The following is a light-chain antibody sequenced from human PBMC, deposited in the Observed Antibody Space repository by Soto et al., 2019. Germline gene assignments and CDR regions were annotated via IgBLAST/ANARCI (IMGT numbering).Light chain of an antibody. CDR1: QSVSSN. CDR3: QQRGT. CDR2: GAS. J-gene: IGKJ4*01. V-gene: IGKV3-15*01. Sequence: DIVMTQSPATLPVSPGERATLSCRASQSVSSNLAWYQQKPGQAPRFLIYGASTRATGIPARFSGSGSGTEFTLTISSLQSEDFAVYYCQQRGTFGGGTKVEIK.